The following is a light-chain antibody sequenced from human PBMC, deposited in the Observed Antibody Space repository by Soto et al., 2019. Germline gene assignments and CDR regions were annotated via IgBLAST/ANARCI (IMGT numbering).Light chain of an antibody. Sequence: QSALTQPASVSGSPGQSITISCTGSSSDVGYHNYVSWYQQHPGKAPKLMIYEVSDRPSGVSNRFSGSKSGNTASLTISGLQAEDEADYYCSSYTTTSALYVFGTGNKLTVL. J-gene: IGLJ1*01. CDR3: SSYTTTSALYV. CDR2: EVS. CDR1: SSDVGYHNY. V-gene: IGLV2-14*01.